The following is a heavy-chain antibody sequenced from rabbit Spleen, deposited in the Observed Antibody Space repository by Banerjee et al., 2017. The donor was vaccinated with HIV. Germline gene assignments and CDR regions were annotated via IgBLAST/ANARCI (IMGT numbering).Heavy chain of an antibody. CDR3: AREEATSSGGHIYGMDL. Sequence: EESGGDLVKPEGSLTLTCTASGFSFSSNYWICWVRQAPGMGLEWIGCIYTGSGGTYYASWVNGRFTISKPSSTTVTLQMTSLTAADTATYFCAREEATSSGGHIYGMDLWGPGTLVTVS. J-gene: IGHJ6*01. CDR2: IYTGSGGT. V-gene: IGHV1S45*01. CDR1: GFSFSSNYW. D-gene: IGHD1-1*01.